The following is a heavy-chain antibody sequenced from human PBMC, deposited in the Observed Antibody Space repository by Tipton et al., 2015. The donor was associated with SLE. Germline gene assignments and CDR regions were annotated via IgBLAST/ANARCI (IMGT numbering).Heavy chain of an antibody. CDR2: ISYTGTT. CDR3: ARRAQHGTWRFDP. D-gene: IGHD3-10*01. V-gene: IGHV4-39*01. Sequence: LACVVSGDSMTRGEYLWDWIRQPPGKGLEWIGSISYTGTTSYNPSLTSRGTIFSYMSKLQFSLNLKSLTAADTAVYYCARRAQHGTWRFDPWGQGTLVTVSS. CDR1: GDSMTRGEYL. J-gene: IGHJ5*02.